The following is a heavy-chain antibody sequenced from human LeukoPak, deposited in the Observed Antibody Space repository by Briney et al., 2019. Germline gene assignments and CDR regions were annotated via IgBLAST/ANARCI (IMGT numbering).Heavy chain of an antibody. Sequence: PSETLSLTCSVSGASISTHYWSWIRQSPGKGLEWIGSIYYSGSTYYNPSLKSRVTISVDTPNNQFSLRLSSVTAADTAVYYCATSSPTYGDYARPAYFNFWGRGTLVTVSS. V-gene: IGHV4-59*11. CDR1: GASISTHY. CDR2: IYYSGST. CDR3: ATSSPTYGDYARPAYFNF. D-gene: IGHD4-17*01. J-gene: IGHJ4*02.